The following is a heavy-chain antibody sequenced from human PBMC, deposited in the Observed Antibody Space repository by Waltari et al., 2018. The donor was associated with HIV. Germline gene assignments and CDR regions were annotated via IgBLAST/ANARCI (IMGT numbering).Heavy chain of an antibody. CDR3: GRGECPRAFDI. J-gene: IGHJ3*02. CDR2: IYCGGST. V-gene: IGHV3-66*02. CDR1: GRTVSGNK. D-gene: IGHD2-2*01. Sequence: EVQLVVSGGSLVQPGGALRLCSSDAGRTVSGNKLRWVRQAPGKGLEWVSVIYCGGSTYYADNVKGRFTNSRDNSKNTLYLQINSLRAEDTAVYYCGRGECPRAFDIWGQGIMVTVSS.